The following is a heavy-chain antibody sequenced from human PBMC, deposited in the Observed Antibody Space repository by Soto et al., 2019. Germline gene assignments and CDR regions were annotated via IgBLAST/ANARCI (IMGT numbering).Heavy chain of an antibody. CDR1: GGTFSSYA. J-gene: IGHJ6*02. D-gene: IGHD3-10*01. Sequence: ASEKVSCKASGGTFSSYAISWVRQAPGQGLEWMGGIIPIFGTANYAQKFQGRVTITADKSTSTAYMELSSLRSEDTAVYYCARTYGSGLFAYYYYGMDVWGQGTTVTVSS. CDR3: ARTYGSGLFAYYYYGMDV. CDR2: IIPIFGTA. V-gene: IGHV1-69*06.